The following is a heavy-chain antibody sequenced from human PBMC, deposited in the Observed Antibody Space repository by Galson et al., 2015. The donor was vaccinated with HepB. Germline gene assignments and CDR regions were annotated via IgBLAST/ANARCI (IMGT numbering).Heavy chain of an antibody. CDR2: VDVEISYI. CDR3: VRHGDHRLDRFHMEV. J-gene: IGHJ6*02. CDR1: GYSFSNFW. D-gene: IGHD6-19*01. V-gene: IGHV5-10-1*01. Sequence: QSGAEVKQPGESLRISCQASGYSFSNFWISWVRQVPGKGLEWMGRVDVEISYINYTPSFRGHVTISTDESLATAYLSWNSLKASDTALYYCVRHGDHRLDRFHMEVWGQGSAVTVSS.